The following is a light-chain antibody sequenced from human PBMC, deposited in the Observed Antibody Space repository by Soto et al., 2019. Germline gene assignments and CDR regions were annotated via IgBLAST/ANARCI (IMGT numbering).Light chain of an antibody. V-gene: IGLV1-51*02. CDR1: SSNIGNNY. CDR3: GTWDSSLSAL. Sequence: QSVLTQPPSVSAAPGQKVTISCSGSSSNIGNNYVSWYQQLPGTAPKLLIYENNKRPSGIPDRFSGSKSGTSATLGITGLRTGDEADYYCGTWDSSLSALFGGGTKLTVL. J-gene: IGLJ3*02. CDR2: ENN.